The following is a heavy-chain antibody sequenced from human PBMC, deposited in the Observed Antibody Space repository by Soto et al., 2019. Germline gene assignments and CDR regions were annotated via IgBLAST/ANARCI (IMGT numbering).Heavy chain of an antibody. J-gene: IGHJ3*02. CDR2: ISYDGSKE. D-gene: IGHD1-1*01. V-gene: IGHV3-30*03. CDR3: ARERLKGGVNDAFDI. CDR1: GLTLRNYG. Sequence: PGGSLRPSFAASGLTLRNYGMHWVRQAPGKGVEGVAVISYDGSKEYYADSVKGRFTISRDNSKNPLYLQMNSLRAEDTAGYYCARERLKGGVNDAFDIWGQGTMVTVSS.